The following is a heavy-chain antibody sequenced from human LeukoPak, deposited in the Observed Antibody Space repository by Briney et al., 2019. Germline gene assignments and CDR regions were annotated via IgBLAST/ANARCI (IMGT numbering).Heavy chain of an antibody. D-gene: IGHD6-13*01. V-gene: IGHV3-21*06. J-gene: IGHJ4*02. Sequence: GGSLRLSCAASGFTFSNYNMNWVRRAPGKGLEWVSVISSSSRYIYYADSVKGRFAISRDNAKNSLYLQMNSLRAEDTAVYYCARVSTAVSLAIDYWGQGTLVTVST. CDR1: GFTFSNYN. CDR3: ARVSTAVSLAIDY. CDR2: ISSSSRYI.